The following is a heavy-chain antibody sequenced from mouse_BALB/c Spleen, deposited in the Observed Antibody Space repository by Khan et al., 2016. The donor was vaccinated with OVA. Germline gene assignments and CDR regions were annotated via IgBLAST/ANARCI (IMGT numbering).Heavy chain of an antibody. CDR2: INTYTGEP. Sequence: QIQLVQSGPELKKPGETVKISCKASGYTFTNYVMNWVKQSPGKGLKWMGWINTYTGEPTYADDFMGRFAFSLETSVSTAYLQINSLKNEDTATYFSTRGHGGYWGQGTTLTVSA. J-gene: IGHJ2*01. D-gene: IGHD6-1*01. CDR3: TRGHGGY. V-gene: IGHV9-3-1*01. CDR1: GYTFTNYV.